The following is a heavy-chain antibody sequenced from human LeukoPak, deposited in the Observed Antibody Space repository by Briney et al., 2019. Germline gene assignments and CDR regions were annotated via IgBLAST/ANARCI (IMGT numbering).Heavy chain of an antibody. CDR1: GYTFTSYG. CDR3: ARDIVVVPAAEMNWFDP. D-gene: IGHD2-2*01. CDR2: ISAYNGNT. Sequence: ASVKVSCKASGYTFTSYGISWVRQAPGQGLEWMGWISAYNGNTNYAQKLQGRVTMTTDTSTSTAYMELRSLRSDDTAVYYCARDIVVVPAAEMNWFDPWGQRTLCTASS. J-gene: IGHJ5*02. V-gene: IGHV1-18*01.